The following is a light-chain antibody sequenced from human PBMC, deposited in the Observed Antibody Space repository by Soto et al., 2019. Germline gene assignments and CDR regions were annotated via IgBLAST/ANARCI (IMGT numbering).Light chain of an antibody. CDR3: SSYTSSSTLV. Sequence: QSALTQPASVSGSPGQSITISCTGTSSDVGGYNYVSWYQQHPGKAPKVMIYDVSNRPSGVSNRFSGSKSGNTASLTISGLQAEAEADYYCSSYTSSSTLVFGGGTKLTV. CDR2: DVS. CDR1: SSDVGGYNY. V-gene: IGLV2-14*01. J-gene: IGLJ2*01.